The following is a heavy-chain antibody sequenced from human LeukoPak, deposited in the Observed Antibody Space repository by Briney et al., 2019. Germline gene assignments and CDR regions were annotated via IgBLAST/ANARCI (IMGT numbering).Heavy chain of an antibody. D-gene: IGHD3-10*01. CDR1: GYSFTSYW. CDR3: ARKGVGGYYYGMDV. J-gene: IGHJ6*02. CDR2: IDPSDSYT. V-gene: IGHV5-10-1*01. Sequence: GESLKISGKGSGYSFTSYWISWVRQMPGKGLEWMGRIDPSDSYTNYSPSLQGHVTISADKSISTAYLQWSSLKASDTAMYYCARKGVGGYYYGMDVWGQGTTVTVSS.